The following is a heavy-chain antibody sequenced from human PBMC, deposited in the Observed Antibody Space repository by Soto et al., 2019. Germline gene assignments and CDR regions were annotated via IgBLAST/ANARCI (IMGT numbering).Heavy chain of an antibody. J-gene: IGHJ4*02. D-gene: IGHD6-19*01. CDR1: GFSFSQYG. V-gene: IGHV3-33*01. Sequence: QVQLVESGGGVVQPGRSLRLSCAASGFSFSQYGMHWVRQAPGKGLEWVAVIWYDGSDKNYADSVKGRFTISRDNSKNTLYLQMNTLRAEDTAVYYCARDQRYSSGWTYYFDQWGQGTLVTVSS. CDR3: ARDQRYSSGWTYYFDQ. CDR2: IWYDGSDK.